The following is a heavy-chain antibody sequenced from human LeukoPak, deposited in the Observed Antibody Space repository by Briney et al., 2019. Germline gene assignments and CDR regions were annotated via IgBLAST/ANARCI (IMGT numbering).Heavy chain of an antibody. CDR1: GFTFSSYG. J-gene: IGHJ3*02. CDR2: ISYDGSNK. CDR3: ASDGELAPPDI. V-gene: IGHV3-30*03. D-gene: IGHD1-26*01. Sequence: PGRSLRLSCAASGFTFSSYGMHWVRQAPGKGLEWVAVISYDGSNKYYADSVKGRFTISGDNSKNTLYLQMNSLRAEDTAVYYCASDGELAPPDIWGQGTMVTVSS.